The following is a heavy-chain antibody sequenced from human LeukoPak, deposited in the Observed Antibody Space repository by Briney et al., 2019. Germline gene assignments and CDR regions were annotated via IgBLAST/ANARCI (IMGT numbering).Heavy chain of an antibody. J-gene: IGHJ4*02. D-gene: IGHD3-16*01. CDR3: AKGGFDY. V-gene: IGHV1-18*01. CDR1: GYTFTSYG. CDR2: ISAYNGNT. Sequence: GASVTVSCQASGYTFTSYGISGVRQAAGQELDWMGWISAYNGNTNYAQKLQGRVTMTTDTSTSKAYMEVRSRRSDDTAVYYCAKGGFDYWGQGTLVTVSS.